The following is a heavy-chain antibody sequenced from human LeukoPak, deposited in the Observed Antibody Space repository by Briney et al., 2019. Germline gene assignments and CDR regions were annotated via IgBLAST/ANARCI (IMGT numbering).Heavy chain of an antibody. V-gene: IGHV1-8*02. Sequence: GASVKVSCKASGYTFTSYDINWVRQATGQGLEWMGWMNPNSGNTGYAQRLQGRVTMTTDTSTSTAYMELRSLRSDDTAVYYCARDLQVRGVIIRGLQFAYWGQGTLVTVSS. D-gene: IGHD3-10*01. CDR2: MNPNSGNT. J-gene: IGHJ4*02. CDR3: ARDLQVRGVIIRGLQFAY. CDR1: GYTFTSYD.